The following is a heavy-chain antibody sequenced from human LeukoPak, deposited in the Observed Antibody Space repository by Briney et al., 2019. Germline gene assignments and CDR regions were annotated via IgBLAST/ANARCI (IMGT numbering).Heavy chain of an antibody. CDR3: ARGGQSKYDSSGYLNYFDY. CDR1: GFTFSSYV. J-gene: IGHJ4*02. D-gene: IGHD3-22*01. V-gene: IGHV3-64*01. CDR2: ISSNGGST. Sequence: GGSLRLSCAASGFTFSSYVMYWVRQAPGKGLEYASSISSNGGSTYYANSVKGRFTISRDNSKNTLYLQMGSLRAEDMAVYYCARGGQSKYDSSGYLNYFDYWGQGTLVTVSS.